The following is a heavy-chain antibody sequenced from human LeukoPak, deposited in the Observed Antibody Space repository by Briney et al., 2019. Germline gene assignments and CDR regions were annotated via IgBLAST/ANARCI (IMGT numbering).Heavy chain of an antibody. CDR1: GFTFSSYG. CDR2: ISYDGSNK. CDR3: AKDGGSGYYVGRYYFDY. Sequence: GRSLRLSCAASGFTFSSYGMHWVRQAPGKGLEWVAVISYDGSNKYYADSVKGRFTISRDNSKDTLYLQMNSLRAEDTAVYNCAKDGGSGYYVGRYYFDYWGQGTLVTVSS. V-gene: IGHV3-30*18. D-gene: IGHD3-3*01. J-gene: IGHJ4*02.